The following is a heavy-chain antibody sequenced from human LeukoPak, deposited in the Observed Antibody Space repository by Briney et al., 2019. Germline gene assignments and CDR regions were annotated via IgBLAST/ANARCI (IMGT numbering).Heavy chain of an antibody. Sequence: GGSLRLSCAASGFTFSSYGMHWVRQAPGKGLEWVAVIWYDGSNKYYADSVKGRFTISRDNSKNTLYLQMNSLRAEGTAVYYCARDGVLGYCSSTSCYTYPYYYYYMDVWGKGTTVTVSS. CDR3: ARDGVLGYCSSTSCYTYPYYYYYMDV. CDR1: GFTFSSYG. D-gene: IGHD2-2*02. V-gene: IGHV3-33*01. J-gene: IGHJ6*03. CDR2: IWYDGSNK.